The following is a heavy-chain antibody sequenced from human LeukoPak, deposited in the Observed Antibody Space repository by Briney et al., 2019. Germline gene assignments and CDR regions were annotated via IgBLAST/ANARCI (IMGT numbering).Heavy chain of an antibody. J-gene: IGHJ4*02. CDR2: IKQDGSKK. CDR3: TRVGYIDEGIDY. D-gene: IGHD5-24*01. CDR1: GIPFSSYW. V-gene: IGHV3-7*04. Sequence: GGSLRLSCVASGIPFSSYWMTWVRQAPGKGLEWVANIKQDGSKKSYVDSVKGRFTISRDNAKNSLYLQMNSQRAEDTAIYYCTRVGYIDEGIDYWGQGTLVTVSS.